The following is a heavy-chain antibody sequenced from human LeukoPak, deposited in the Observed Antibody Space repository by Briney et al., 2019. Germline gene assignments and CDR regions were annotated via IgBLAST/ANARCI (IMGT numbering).Heavy chain of an antibody. V-gene: IGHV1-8*01. D-gene: IGHD3-10*01. CDR3: ARGRFVRGVKYRFDP. J-gene: IGHJ5*02. CDR1: GYTFTSYD. Sequence: ASVQVSCKASGYTFTSYDINWVRQATGQGREWMGWMNPNSGNKGYAQKFQGRVTMTRNTSISTAYMELSSLRSEDTAVYYCARGRFVRGVKYRFDPWGQGTLVTVSS. CDR2: MNPNSGNK.